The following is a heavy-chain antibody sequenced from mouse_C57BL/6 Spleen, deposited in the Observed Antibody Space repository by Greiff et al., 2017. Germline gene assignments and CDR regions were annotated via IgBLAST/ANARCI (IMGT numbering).Heavy chain of an antibody. Sequence: QVQLQQPGAELVMPGASVKLSCTASGYTFTSYWMHWVKQRPGQGLEWIGEIDPSDSYTNYNQKFKGKSTLTVDKSSSTAYMQLSSLTSEDSAVYYCARKTTVVPWYFDYWGQGTTLTVSS. CDR2: IDPSDSYT. D-gene: IGHD1-1*01. CDR1: GYTFTSYW. V-gene: IGHV1-69*01. J-gene: IGHJ2*01. CDR3: ARKTTVVPWYFDY.